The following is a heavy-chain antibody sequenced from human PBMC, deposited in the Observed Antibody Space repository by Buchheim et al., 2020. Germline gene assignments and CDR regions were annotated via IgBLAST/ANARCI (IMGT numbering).Heavy chain of an antibody. CDR3: ARDPGGDYVVYYYYGMDV. J-gene: IGHJ6*02. D-gene: IGHD4-17*01. CDR2: IWYDGSNK. CDR1: GFTFSSYG. V-gene: IGHV3-33*01. Sequence: QVQLVESGGGVVQPGRSLRLSCAASGFTFSSYGMHWVRQAPGKGLEWVAVIWYDGSNKYYADSVKGRFTISRDNSKNTLYLQMNSLRAEDTAVYYCARDPGGDYVVYYYYGMDVWGQGTT.